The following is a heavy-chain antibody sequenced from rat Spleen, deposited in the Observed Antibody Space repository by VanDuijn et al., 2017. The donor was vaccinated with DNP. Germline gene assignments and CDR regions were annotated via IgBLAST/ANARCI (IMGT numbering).Heavy chain of an antibody. J-gene: IGHJ2*01. CDR3: ARDMDYYDGSYYRYYFDY. CDR2: ITSGGSS. CDR1: GFSFSHYW. Sequence: EVQLMESGGDLVQPGRSLKLSCVASGFSFSHYWMTWIRQVPGKGLEWIASITSGGSSYYPDSVKGRFTISRDNAKNTLYLRMNSLRSEDTATYYCARDMDYYDGSYYRYYFDYWGQGVMVTVSS. V-gene: IGHV5-31*01. D-gene: IGHD1-12*02.